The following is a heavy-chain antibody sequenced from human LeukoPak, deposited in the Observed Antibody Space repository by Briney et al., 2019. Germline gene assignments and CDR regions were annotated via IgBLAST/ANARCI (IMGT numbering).Heavy chain of an antibody. V-gene: IGHV3-30*03. D-gene: IGHD6-6*01. CDR1: GFTFSSYG. CDR3: ARTLIEYSVSSCYFDY. CDR2: LSHDGSFE. J-gene: IGHJ4*02. Sequence: RPGGSPRLSCAASGFTFSSYGMHWVRQAPGKGLEWVAILSHDGSFEDYADSVKGRFTISRDNSKNTLYLQMNSLRAEDTAVYYCARTLIEYSVSSCYFDYWGQGTLVTVSS.